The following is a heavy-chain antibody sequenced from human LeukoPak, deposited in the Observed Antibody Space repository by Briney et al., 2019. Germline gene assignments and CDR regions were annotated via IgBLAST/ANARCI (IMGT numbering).Heavy chain of an antibody. Sequence: HPGGPLRLSCLPSGFTFNNYAMSWVRQAPGMEMPWVSGIAIRDRTAYYAESVKGGFTISRDNFKNTLYLEMNRLRAEDTAVYYCAKRGCDTNGCPYYFDYWGQGTLVTVPS. CDR2: IAIRDRTA. CDR3: AKRGCDTNGCPYYFDY. J-gene: IGHJ4*02. D-gene: IGHD2-8*01. V-gene: IGHV3-23*05. CDR1: GFTFNNYA.